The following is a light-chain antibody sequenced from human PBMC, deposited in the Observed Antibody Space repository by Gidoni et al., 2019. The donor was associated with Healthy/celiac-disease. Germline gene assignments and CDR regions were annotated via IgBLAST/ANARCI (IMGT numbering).Light chain of an antibody. J-gene: IGKJ5*01. CDR2: WAS. Sequence: DIVMTQSPDSLSVSLGERATINYKSSQSVLYSSNDNNYLDLYQKKPGETPKLLIYWASTLESGVPERCSGSGSGTDFTLTISSLQADDVAVYYCQQYYSTPITFGQGTRLEIK. V-gene: IGKV4-1*01. CDR1: QSVLYSSNDNNY. CDR3: QQYYSTPIT.